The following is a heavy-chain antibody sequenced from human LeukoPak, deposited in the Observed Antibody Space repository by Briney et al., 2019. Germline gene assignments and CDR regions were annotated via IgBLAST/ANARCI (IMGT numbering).Heavy chain of an antibody. CDR1: GFTFSSYA. J-gene: IGHJ4*02. D-gene: IGHD2-15*01. CDR2: LSGSGENT. CDR3: ARGRPTTLYCSGGSCYYY. Sequence: GGSLRLSCAASGFTFSSYAMSWVRQAPGKGLEWVSALSGSGENTYYADFVKGRFTISRDNAKNTLYLQMNSLRAEDTAVYYCARGRPTTLYCSGGSCYYYWGQGTLVTVSS. V-gene: IGHV3-23*01.